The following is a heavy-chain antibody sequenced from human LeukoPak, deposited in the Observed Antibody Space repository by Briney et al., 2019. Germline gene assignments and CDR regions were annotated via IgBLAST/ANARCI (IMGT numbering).Heavy chain of an antibody. CDR2: VYYSGST. J-gene: IGHJ6*04. CDR1: GGSIGSYY. Sequence: SETLSLTCTVSGGSIGSYYWSWIRQPPGKGLEWIGYVYYSGSTKYSPSLKSRVTTSVDTSKNEFSLNLSSVTAEDTAVYYCARDLSGSGSFPYGMDVWGKGTTVTVSS. V-gene: IGHV4-59*01. CDR3: ARDLSGSGSFPYGMDV. D-gene: IGHD2-15*01.